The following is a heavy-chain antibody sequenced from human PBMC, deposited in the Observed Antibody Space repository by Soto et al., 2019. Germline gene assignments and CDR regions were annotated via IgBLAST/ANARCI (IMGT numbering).Heavy chain of an antibody. D-gene: IGHD1-1*01. CDR1: GGSISSTHS. J-gene: IGHJ4*02. CDR3: ARAVALPGLFYFDS. V-gene: IGHV4-4*02. Sequence: QVQLQESGPGLVKPSGTLSLTCVVSGGSISSTHSWSWVRQPPGKGLEWIAEIYHSGSTNYNPSLKSRVTISMDTPMNHFSLILTSVTAADTAFYFCARAVALPGLFYFDSWGQGTLVTVSS. CDR2: IYHSGST.